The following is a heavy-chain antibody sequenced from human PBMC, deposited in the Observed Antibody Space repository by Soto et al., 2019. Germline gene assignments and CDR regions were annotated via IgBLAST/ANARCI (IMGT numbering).Heavy chain of an antibody. CDR2: ISSSSSYI. CDR1: GFTFSSYS. D-gene: IGHD2-15*01. V-gene: IGHV3-21*01. Sequence: GGSLRLSCAASGFTFSSYSMNWVRQAPGKGLEWVSSISSSSSYIYYADSVKGRFTISRDNAKNSLYLQMNSLRAEDTAVYYCARDYCSGGSCNYWGQGTLVTVSS. CDR3: ARDYCSGGSCNY. J-gene: IGHJ4*02.